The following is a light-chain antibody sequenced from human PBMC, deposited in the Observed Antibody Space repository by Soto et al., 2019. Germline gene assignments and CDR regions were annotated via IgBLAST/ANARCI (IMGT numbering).Light chain of an antibody. CDR3: QQYKDWKT. Sequence: EIVMTQSPTTLSVSPGERATLFCRASQSVYNSLAWYQQKPGQSPRLLISSASTRATGIPDRFSGSGSGTEFTLTISSLQSEDFAVYYCQQYKDWKTFGQGTKLE. CDR2: SAS. J-gene: IGKJ2*01. CDR1: QSVYNS. V-gene: IGKV3-15*01.